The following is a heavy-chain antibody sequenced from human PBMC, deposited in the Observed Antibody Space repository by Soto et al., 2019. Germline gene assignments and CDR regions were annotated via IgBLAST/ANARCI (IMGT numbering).Heavy chain of an antibody. V-gene: IGHV1-18*01. CDR3: ARDEGYYNGSGFSLRGDR. D-gene: IGHD3-22*01. CDR1: GYTFTSYG. CDR2: ISAYNGNT. Sequence: ASVKVSCKASGYTFTSYGIIWVRQAPGQGLEWMGWISAYNGNTNYAQKLQGRVTMTTDTSTSTAYMELRSLRSDDTAVYYCARDEGYYNGSGFSLRGDRWGQGTRATVSS. J-gene: IGHJ5*02.